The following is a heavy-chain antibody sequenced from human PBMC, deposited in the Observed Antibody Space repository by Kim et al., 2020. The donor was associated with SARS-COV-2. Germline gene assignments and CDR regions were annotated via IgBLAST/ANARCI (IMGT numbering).Heavy chain of an antibody. D-gene: IGHD3-10*01. V-gene: IGHV2-70*11. CDR2: IDWDDDK. CDR3: ARITGTRYYFDS. Sequence: SGPTLVNPPQTLTLTCSFSGFSLTSYGMCVSWIRQPPGKALEWLARIDWDDDKSYSTSLQTRLTISKDTSKNQVVLTMTNMDPVDTATYYCARITGTRYYFDSWGQGTLVTVSS. J-gene: IGHJ4*02. CDR1: GFSLTSYGMC.